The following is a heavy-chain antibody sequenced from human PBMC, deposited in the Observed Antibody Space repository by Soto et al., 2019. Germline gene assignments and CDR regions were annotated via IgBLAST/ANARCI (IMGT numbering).Heavy chain of an antibody. CDR2: IYYSGST. CDR3: ARLVMITFGGVIPHWYFDL. CDR1: GGSISSYY. D-gene: IGHD3-16*02. J-gene: IGHJ2*01. V-gene: IGHV4-59*08. Sequence: SETLSLTCTVSGGSISSYYWSWIRQPPGKGLEWIGYIYYSGSTNYNPSLKSRVTISVDTSKNQFSLKLSSVTAADTAVYYCARLVMITFGGVIPHWYFDLWGRGTLVTVSS.